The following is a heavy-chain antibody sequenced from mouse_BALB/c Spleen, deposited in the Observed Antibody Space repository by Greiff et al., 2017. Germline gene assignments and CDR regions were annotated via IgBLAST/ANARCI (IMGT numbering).Heavy chain of an antibody. CDR1: GYSFTSYY. D-gene: IGHD2-2*01. CDR3: ARGGLRRGDYAMDY. J-gene: IGHJ4*01. V-gene: IGHV1-66*01. CDR2: IFPGSGNT. Sequence: QVQLKESGPELVKPGASVKISCKASGYSFTSYYIHWVKQRPGQGLEWIGWIFPGSGNTKYNEKFKGKATLTADTSSSTAYMQLSSLTSEDSAVYFCARGGLRRGDYAMDYWGQGTSVTVSS.